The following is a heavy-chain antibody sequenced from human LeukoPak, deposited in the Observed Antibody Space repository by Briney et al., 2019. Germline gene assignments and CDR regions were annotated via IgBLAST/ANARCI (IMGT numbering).Heavy chain of an antibody. CDR1: GFTFRSHA. J-gene: IGHJ4*02. CDR3: VKDRKPDSRYNFDY. V-gene: IGHV3-33*06. D-gene: IGHD3-22*01. Sequence: TGGSLRLSCAASGFTFRSHAMHWVRQAPGKGLEWVAIIWNDGSNKYYADSVKGRFTISRDNSKNTMYLQMNSLRAEDTATYYCVKDRKPDSRYNFDYWGQGTLVTVSS. CDR2: IWNDGSNK.